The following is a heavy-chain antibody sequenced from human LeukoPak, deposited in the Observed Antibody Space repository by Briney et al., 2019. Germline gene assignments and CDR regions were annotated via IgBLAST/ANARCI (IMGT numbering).Heavy chain of an antibody. Sequence: ASVKVSCKASGGTFSSYAISWVRQAPGQGLEWMGRIIPILGIANYAQKFQGRVTITADKSTSTAYMELSSLRSEDTAVYYCARDRRGPTAPDYWGQGALVTVSS. CDR1: GGTFSSYA. CDR2: IIPILGIA. CDR3: ARDRRGPTAPDY. D-gene: IGHD3-10*01. V-gene: IGHV1-69*04. J-gene: IGHJ4*02.